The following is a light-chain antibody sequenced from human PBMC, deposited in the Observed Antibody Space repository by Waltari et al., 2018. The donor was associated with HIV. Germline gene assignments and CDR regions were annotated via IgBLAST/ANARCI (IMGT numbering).Light chain of an antibody. J-gene: IGLJ2*01. CDR2: EVT. Sequence: QSALTQPASVSGSPGQSITISCDLNDNEYVSWYQRHPGKAPKVIIYEVTNRPSGLSNRFSGSKSGNTATLTISGLQPEGEADYFCTSYISGTSPVFGRGTRVTVL. CDR1: DLNDNEY. CDR3: TSYISGTSPV. V-gene: IGLV2-14*01.